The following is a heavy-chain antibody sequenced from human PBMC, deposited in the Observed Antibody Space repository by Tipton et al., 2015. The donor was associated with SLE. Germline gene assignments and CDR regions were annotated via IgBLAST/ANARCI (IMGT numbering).Heavy chain of an antibody. J-gene: IGHJ4*02. Sequence: TLSLTCSVSNGSINSQYWSWIRQFPGKRLEWIGYIYYTGSTSYNPSLENRVTMSVDMSKNQFSLTLKSVTAADTAVYYCARGHFDYWGQGTMVTASS. CDR1: NGSINSQY. CDR2: IYYTGST. CDR3: ARGHFDY. V-gene: IGHV4-59*08.